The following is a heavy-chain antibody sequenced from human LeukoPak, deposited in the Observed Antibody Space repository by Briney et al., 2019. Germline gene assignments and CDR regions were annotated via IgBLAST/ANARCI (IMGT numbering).Heavy chain of an antibody. J-gene: IGHJ4*02. V-gene: IGHV1-18*01. CDR2: ISAYNGNT. CDR1: GYNFITYG. CDR3: ARDRPGGIAAVVPFDF. D-gene: IGHD6-13*01. Sequence: ASVKVSCKASGYNFITYGISWVRQAPGQWLEWMVWISAYNGNTNYAQTFQGRFTMTTDTSTNTSSLELRSIIADDTAVYYCARDRPGGIAAVVPFDFWGQGTMVTVSS.